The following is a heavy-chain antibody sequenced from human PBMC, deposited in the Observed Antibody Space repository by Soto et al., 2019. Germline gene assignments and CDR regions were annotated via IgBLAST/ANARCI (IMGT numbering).Heavy chain of an antibody. J-gene: IGHJ6*02. D-gene: IGHD3-3*01. CDR3: ARDASYYSLWSGYYPSRNGMDV. V-gene: IGHV3-33*08. CDR2: IWYDGSKK. CDR1: GFTFSSFG. Sequence: PGGSLRLSCAASGFTFSSFGMHWVRPAPGKGLEWVSLIWYDGSKKSYGDSVKGRFTISRDNSRNTVYLQMNSLRADDTAVYYCARDASYYSLWSGYYPSRNGMDVWGQGTTVTVS.